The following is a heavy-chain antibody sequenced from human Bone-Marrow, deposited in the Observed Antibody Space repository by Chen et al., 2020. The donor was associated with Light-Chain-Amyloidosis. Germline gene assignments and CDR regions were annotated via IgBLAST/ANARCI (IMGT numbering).Heavy chain of an antibody. D-gene: IGHD5-12*01. CDR1: GYTFPNYW. CDR2: IYPDDSDA. J-gene: IGHJ4*02. V-gene: IGHV5-51*01. Sequence: EVQLEQSGPEVKKPGESLKISCKGSGYTFPNYWIGWVRQMPGKGREWMGVIYPDDSDARYSPSFEGQVTISADKSITPAYLQWRSLKASDTAMYYCARRRDGYNFDYWGQGTLVTVSS. CDR3: ARRRDGYNFDY.